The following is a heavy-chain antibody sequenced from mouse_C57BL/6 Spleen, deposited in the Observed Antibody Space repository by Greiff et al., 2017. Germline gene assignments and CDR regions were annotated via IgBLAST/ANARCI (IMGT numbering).Heavy chain of an antibody. J-gene: IGHJ1*03. CDR3: ARYGYCNGYFDV. V-gene: IGHV1-53*01. Sequence: QVQLQQPGTELVKPGASVKLSCKASGYTFTSYWMHWVKQRPGQGLEWIGNINPSNGGTNYNEKFKSKATLTVDKSSSTAYMQLSSLSSEDSAVYYCARYGYCNGYFDVWGTGTTVTVSS. CDR2: INPSNGGT. CDR1: GYTFTSYW. D-gene: IGHD2-1*01.